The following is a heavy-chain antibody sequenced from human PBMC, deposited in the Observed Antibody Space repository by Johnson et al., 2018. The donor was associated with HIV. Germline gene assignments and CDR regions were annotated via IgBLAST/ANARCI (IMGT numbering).Heavy chain of an antibody. D-gene: IGHD6-13*01. CDR3: ARDSSSWRPSGAFDI. V-gene: IGHV3-11*01. CDR1: GFTFSDHY. J-gene: IGHJ3*02. Sequence: QVQLVESGGGLVKPGGSLRLSCVGSGFTFSDHYMSWVRQAPGKGLEWVSFISSSGSTIYYSDSVKGRFTISRDNSKNTLYLQMNSLRAEDTAVYYCARDSSSWRPSGAFDIWGQGTMVTVSS. CDR2: ISSSGSTI.